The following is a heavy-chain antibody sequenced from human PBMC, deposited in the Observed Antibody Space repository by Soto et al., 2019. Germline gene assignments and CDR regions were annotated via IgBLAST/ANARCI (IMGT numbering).Heavy chain of an antibody. J-gene: IGHJ4*02. CDR1: GFTFSSYA. D-gene: IGHD1-26*01. V-gene: IGHV3-23*01. CDR2: ISGSGGST. Sequence: EVQLLESGGGLVQPGGSLRLSCAASGFTFSSYAMSWVRQAPGKGLEWVSAISGSGGSTYYADSVKGRFTISRDNSKNMLYLQMNSLRAEDTAVYYCAKARSGSGSYFTAYDYWGQGTLVTVSS. CDR3: AKARSGSGSYFTAYDY.